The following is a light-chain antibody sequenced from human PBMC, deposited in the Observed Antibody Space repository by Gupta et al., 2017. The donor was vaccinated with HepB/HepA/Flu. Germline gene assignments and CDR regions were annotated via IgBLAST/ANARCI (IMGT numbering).Light chain of an antibody. V-gene: IGKV1-6*01. Sequence: AIQMTQSPSSLSASVGDRVTITCRASQCIRNDLGWYQQKPGKAPKLLIYAASSLQSGVPSRFSGSGSGTDFTLTTSSLQHEDFATYYCLQDYNYPWTFGQGTKVEIK. J-gene: IGKJ1*01. CDR3: LQDYNYPWT. CDR1: QCIRND. CDR2: AAS.